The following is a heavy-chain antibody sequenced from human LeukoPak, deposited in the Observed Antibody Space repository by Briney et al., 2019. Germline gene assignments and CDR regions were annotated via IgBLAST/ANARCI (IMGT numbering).Heavy chain of an antibody. CDR2: IIPIFGTA. Sequence: ASVKVSCKASGGTFSSYAISWGPQAPGQGLEWMGRIIPIFGTANYAQKFQGRVTITTDESTSTAYMELSSLRSEDTAVYYCARGGYYYDSSGYRSLGYMDVWGKGTTVTVSS. CDR1: GGTFSSYA. J-gene: IGHJ6*03. D-gene: IGHD3-22*01. CDR3: ARGGYYYDSSGYRSLGYMDV. V-gene: IGHV1-69*05.